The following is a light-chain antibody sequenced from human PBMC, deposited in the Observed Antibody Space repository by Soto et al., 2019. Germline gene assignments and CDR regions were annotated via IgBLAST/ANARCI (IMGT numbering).Light chain of an antibody. CDR3: QQRSNWPIT. CDR2: DAS. V-gene: IGKV3-11*01. J-gene: IGKJ5*01. CDR1: QSVSSY. Sequence: EIVLTQSPATLSLSPGERAPLSCRASQSVSSYLAWYQQKPGQAPRLLIYDASNRATGIPARFSGSGSGTDFSLTISSLEPEDFAVYYCQQRSNWPITFGLGTRLEI.